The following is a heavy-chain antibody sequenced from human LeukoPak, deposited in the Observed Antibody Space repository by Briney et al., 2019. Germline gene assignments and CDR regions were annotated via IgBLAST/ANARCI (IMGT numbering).Heavy chain of an antibody. Sequence: PSETLSLTCAVSGDSFSGNNYWTWVRQPPGKGLEWIGEIYRSGATNYNPSLKSRVTVSQDKSKNQFSLKLNSVTAADTAIYYCARNSGYSDLNYWDQGVLVTVSS. D-gene: IGHD3-22*01. CDR2: IYRSGAT. J-gene: IGHJ4*02. CDR3: ARNSGYSDLNY. CDR1: GDSFSGNNY. V-gene: IGHV4-4*02.